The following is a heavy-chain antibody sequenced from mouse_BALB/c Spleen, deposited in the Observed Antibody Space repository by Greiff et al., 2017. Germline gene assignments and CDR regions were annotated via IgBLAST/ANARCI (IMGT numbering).Heavy chain of an antibody. V-gene: IGHV14-3*02. CDR2: IDPANGNT. J-gene: IGHJ2*01. CDR1: GFNIKDTY. D-gene: IGHD2-1*01. CDR3: ASPSDYGNFNY. Sequence: VQLQQSGAELVKPGASVKLSCTASGFNIKDTYMHWVKQRPEQGLEWIGRIDPANGNTKYDPKFQGKATITADTSSNTAYLQRSSLTSEDTAVYYCASPSDYGNFNYWGQGTTLTVSS.